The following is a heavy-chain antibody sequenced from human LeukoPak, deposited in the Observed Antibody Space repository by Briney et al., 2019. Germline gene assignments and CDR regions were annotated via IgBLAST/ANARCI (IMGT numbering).Heavy chain of an antibody. Sequence: ASVKVSCKASGYTFTGYYMHWVRQAPGQGLEWMGWINPNSGGTNYAQKFQGRVTMTRDMSTSTVYMELSSLRSEDTAVYYCASGAVGHDYWGQGTLVTVSS. CDR3: ASGAVGHDY. CDR1: GYTFTGYY. V-gene: IGHV1-2*02. CDR2: INPNSGGT. J-gene: IGHJ4*02. D-gene: IGHD6-19*01.